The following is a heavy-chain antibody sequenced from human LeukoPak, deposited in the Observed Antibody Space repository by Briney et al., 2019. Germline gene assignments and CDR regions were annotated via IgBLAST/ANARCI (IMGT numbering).Heavy chain of an antibody. D-gene: IGHD2-15*01. CDR2: ISSSSSTI. J-gene: IGHJ3*02. CDR3: ARERTDMRYCSGGSCSGSFDI. Sequence: GGSLRLSCAASGFTFSTYAMIWVRQAPGKGLEWVSYISSSSSTIYYADSVKGRFTISRDNAKNSLSLQMNSLRAEDTAVYYCARERTDMRYCSGGSCSGSFDIWGQGTMVTVSS. V-gene: IGHV3-48*01. CDR1: GFTFSTYA.